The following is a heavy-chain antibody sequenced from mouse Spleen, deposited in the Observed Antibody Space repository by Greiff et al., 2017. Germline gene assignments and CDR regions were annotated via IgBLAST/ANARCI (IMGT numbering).Heavy chain of an antibody. J-gene: IGHJ3*01. CDR1: GYTFTSYW. Sequence: VMLVESGAELAKPGASVKMSCKASGYTFTSYWMHWVKQRPGQGLEWIGYINPSTGYTEYNQKFKVKATLTADKSSSTAYMQLSSLTSEDSAVYYCARELGQFAYWGQGTLVTVSA. D-gene: IGHD4-1*01. V-gene: IGHV1-7*01. CDR2: INPSTGYT. CDR3: ARELGQFAY.